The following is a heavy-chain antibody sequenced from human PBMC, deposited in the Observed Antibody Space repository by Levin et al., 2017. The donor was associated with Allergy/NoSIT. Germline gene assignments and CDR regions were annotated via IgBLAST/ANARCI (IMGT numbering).Heavy chain of an antibody. V-gene: IGHV4-34*01. CDR3: ARGILGLRWSTGGHYYYGMDV. CDR2: INHSGST. D-gene: IGHD4-23*01. CDR1: GGSFSGYY. Sequence: SSETLSLTCAVYGGSFSGYYWSWIRQPPGKGLEWIGEINHSGSTNYNPSLKSRVTISVDTSKNQFSLKLSSVTAADTAVYYCARGILGLRWSTGGHYYYGMDVWGQGTTVTVSS. J-gene: IGHJ6*02.